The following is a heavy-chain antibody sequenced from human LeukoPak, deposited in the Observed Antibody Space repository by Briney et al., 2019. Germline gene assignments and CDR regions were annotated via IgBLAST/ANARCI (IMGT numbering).Heavy chain of an antibody. V-gene: IGHV4-38-2*02. J-gene: IGHJ4*02. CDR3: ARSPSSSWVVNYFDY. CDR2: IYHSGST. Sequence: PSETLSLTCSVSGYSISSGYFWGWIRQPPGKGLEWIGSIYHSGSTYYNPSLKSRVTISVDTSKNQFSLKLSSVTAADTAVYYCARSPSSSWVVNYFDYWGQGTLVTVSS. D-gene: IGHD6-13*01. CDR1: GYSISSGYF.